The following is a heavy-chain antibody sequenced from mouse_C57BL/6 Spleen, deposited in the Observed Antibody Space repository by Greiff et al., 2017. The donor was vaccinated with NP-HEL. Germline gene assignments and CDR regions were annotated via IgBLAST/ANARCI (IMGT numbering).Heavy chain of an antibody. CDR3: AREYDYGYAMDY. J-gene: IGHJ4*01. D-gene: IGHD2-4*01. V-gene: IGHV3-6*01. Sequence: EVQRVESGPGLVKPSQSLSLTCSVTGYSITSGYYWNWIRQFPGNKLEWMGYISYDGSNNYNPSLKNRISITRDTSKNQFFLKLNSVTTEDTATYYCAREYDYGYAMDYWGQGTSVTVSS. CDR2: ISYDGSN. CDR1: GYSITSGYY.